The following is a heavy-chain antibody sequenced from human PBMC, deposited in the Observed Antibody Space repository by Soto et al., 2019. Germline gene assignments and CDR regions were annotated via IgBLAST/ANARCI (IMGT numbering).Heavy chain of an antibody. CDR3: AKDTAVAGVYYYYYMDV. CDR2: ISWNSGSI. D-gene: IGHD6-19*01. V-gene: IGHV3-9*01. Sequence: EVQLVESGGGLVQPGRSLRLSCAASGFTFDDYAMHWVRQAPGKGLEGVSGISWNSGSIGYADSVKGRFTISRDNAKNSMYLQMNSLRAEDTALYYCAKDTAVAGVYYYYYMDVWGKGTTVTVSS. CDR1: GFTFDDYA. J-gene: IGHJ6*03.